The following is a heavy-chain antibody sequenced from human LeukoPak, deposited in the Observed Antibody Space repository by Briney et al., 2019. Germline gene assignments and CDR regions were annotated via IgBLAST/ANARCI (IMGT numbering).Heavy chain of an antibody. CDR3: ARVRGDYYFDY. V-gene: IGHV1-69*04. CDR1: GGTFSSYA. D-gene: IGHD3-10*01. J-gene: IGHJ4*02. Sequence: SVKVSCKASGGTFSSYAISWVRQAPGQGLEWMGRIIPILGIANYAQKFQGRVTITADKSTSTAYMELSSLRSEDTAVYYCARVRGDYYFDYWGQGTLVTVSS. CDR2: IIPILGIA.